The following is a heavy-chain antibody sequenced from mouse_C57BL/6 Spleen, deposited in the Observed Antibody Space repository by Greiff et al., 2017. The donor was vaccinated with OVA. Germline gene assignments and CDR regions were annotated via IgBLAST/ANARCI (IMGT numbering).Heavy chain of an antibody. J-gene: IGHJ2*01. V-gene: IGHV1-85*01. D-gene: IGHD2-4*01. CDR3: ARGGLYYDYDGRDYFDY. CDR1: GYTFTSYD. Sequence: QVQLKESGPELVKPGASVKLSCKASGYTFTSYDINWVKQRPGQGLEWIGWIYPRDGSTKYNEKFKGKATLTVDTSSSTAYMERHSLTSEDSAVYFCARGGLYYDYDGRDYFDYWGQGTTLTVSS. CDR2: IYPRDGST.